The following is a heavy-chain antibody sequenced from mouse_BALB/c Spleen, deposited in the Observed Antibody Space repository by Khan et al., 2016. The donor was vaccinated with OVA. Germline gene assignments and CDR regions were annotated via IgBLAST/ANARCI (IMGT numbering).Heavy chain of an antibody. J-gene: IGHJ4*01. CDR3: ARWFDGYSSLYAMDY. CDR2: IWRDGST. V-gene: IGHV2-6*02. Sequence: QMQLEESGPGLVAPSQSLSITCTVSGFSLTSYGVHWVRQPPGKGLEWLVVIWRDGSTNYNSVLKSRLSISKDNSKSQVFLKMNSLQTDDTAIYYCARWFDGYSSLYAMDYWGQGTSVTVSS. CDR1: GFSLTSYG. D-gene: IGHD2-3*01.